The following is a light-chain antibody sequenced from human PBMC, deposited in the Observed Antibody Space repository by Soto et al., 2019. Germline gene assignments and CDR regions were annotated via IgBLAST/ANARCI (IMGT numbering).Light chain of an antibody. CDR3: QQYDSYPRT. CDR2: MSS. CDR1: QSISSW. Sequence: DIQMTQSPSTLSASVGDRVTITCRASQSISSWLVWYQQKPGKAPKLLIYMSSKLESGVPSRFRGSGIVTEITLTLSSMHPDDFATNFCQQYDSYPRTFGQEKRLEIK. J-gene: IGKJ5*01. V-gene: IGKV1-5*03.